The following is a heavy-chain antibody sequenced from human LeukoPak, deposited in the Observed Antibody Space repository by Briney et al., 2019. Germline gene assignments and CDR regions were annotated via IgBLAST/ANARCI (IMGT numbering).Heavy chain of an antibody. V-gene: IGHV1-8*03. D-gene: IGHD3-22*01. CDR2: MNPNSGNT. Sequence: GASVKVSCKASGYTFTSYDINWVRQATGQGLEWMGWMNPNSGNTGYAQKFQGRVTITRNTSISTAYMELSGLRSEDTAVYYCARGNYYDSSGYYYYCYYMDVWGKGTTVTVSS. CDR3: ARGNYYDSSGYYYYCYYMDV. CDR1: GYTFTSYD. J-gene: IGHJ6*03.